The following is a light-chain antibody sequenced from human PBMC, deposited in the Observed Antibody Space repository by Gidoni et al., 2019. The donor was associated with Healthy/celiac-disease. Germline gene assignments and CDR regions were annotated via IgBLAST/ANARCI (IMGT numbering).Light chain of an antibody. CDR2: DAS. Sequence: DIQMTQSPSSLSASVGDRVTITCQASKYISNYLNWYQQKPGKAPKLLIYDASNLETGVPSRFSGSGSGTDFTFTISSLQPEDIATYYCQQYDKLPPFTFGPGTKVDIK. CDR3: QQYDKLPPFT. J-gene: IGKJ3*01. CDR1: KYISNY. V-gene: IGKV1-33*01.